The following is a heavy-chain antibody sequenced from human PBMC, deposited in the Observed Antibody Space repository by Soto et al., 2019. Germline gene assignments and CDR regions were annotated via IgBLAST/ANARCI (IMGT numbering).Heavy chain of an antibody. V-gene: IGHV3-23*01. D-gene: IGHD7-27*01. Sequence: VQVLESGGGLVQPGGSLRLSCAASGFYFNSYAMSWVRQAPGKGLEWVSHIGANGDSTYYADSVKGRFTICRDNSKNTVYLQINSRRADDTAVYFCAVGTYLDYWGQGTLVSVSS. CDR1: GFYFNSYA. CDR2: IGANGDST. CDR3: AVGTYLDY. J-gene: IGHJ4*02.